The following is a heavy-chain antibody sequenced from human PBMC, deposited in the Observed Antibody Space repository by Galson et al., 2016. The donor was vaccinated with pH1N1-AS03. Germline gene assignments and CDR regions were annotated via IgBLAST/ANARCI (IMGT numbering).Heavy chain of an antibody. CDR3: ARDTNWGNDYHVDF. D-gene: IGHD5-12*01. Sequence: SVKVSCKASGYPFTSYNIHWFRQAPGQGLEWMGWVYPDTGGTNYAQKFQDRVTLTRDTSISTAYMELIRLTSDDTAVYFCARDTNWGNDYHVDFWAQGTLVTVSS. J-gene: IGHJ4*02. CDR1: GYPFTSYN. V-gene: IGHV1-2*02. CDR2: VYPDTGGT.